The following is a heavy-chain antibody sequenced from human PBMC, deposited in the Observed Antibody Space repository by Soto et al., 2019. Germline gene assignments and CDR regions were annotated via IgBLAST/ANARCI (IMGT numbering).Heavy chain of an antibody. CDR3: ARPQESIGCSGGSCPSYFDY. CDR1: GGSISSSSYY. CDR2: IYYSGST. Sequence: PSETLSLTCTVSGGSISSSSYYWGWIRQPPGKGLEWIGSIYYSGSTYYNPSLKSRVTISVDTSKNQFSLKLSSVTAADTAVYYCARPQESIGCSGGSCPSYFDYWGQGTLVTVSS. V-gene: IGHV4-39*01. J-gene: IGHJ4*02. D-gene: IGHD2-15*01.